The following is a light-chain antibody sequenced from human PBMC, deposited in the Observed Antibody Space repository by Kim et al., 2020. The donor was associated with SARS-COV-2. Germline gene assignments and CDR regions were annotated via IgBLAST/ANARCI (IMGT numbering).Light chain of an antibody. Sequence: EIVLTQSPGTLSLSPGERATLSCRASQSVSSSYLAWYQQKPGQAPRLLIYDASSRATGIPDRFSGSGSGTNFTLTISRLEPEDFAVYFCQQYGSSFGQGTKLEI. CDR3: QQYGSS. CDR2: DAS. J-gene: IGKJ2*01. CDR1: QSVSSSY. V-gene: IGKV3-20*01.